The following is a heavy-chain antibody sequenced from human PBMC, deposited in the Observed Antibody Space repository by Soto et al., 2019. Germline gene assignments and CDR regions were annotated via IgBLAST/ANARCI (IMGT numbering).Heavy chain of an antibody. V-gene: IGHV3-72*01. J-gene: IGHJ4*02. D-gene: IGHD5-18*01. CDR1: GFTFSDHY. CDR2: TRNKANSYTT. CDR3: ARELRGYRYGLYYFDY. Sequence: HPGGSLRLSCAASGFTFSDHYMDWVRQAPGKGLEWVGRTRNKANSYTTEYAASVKGRFTISRDDSKNSLYLQMNSLKTEDTAAYYCARELRGYRYGLYYFDYWGQGSLVTVSS.